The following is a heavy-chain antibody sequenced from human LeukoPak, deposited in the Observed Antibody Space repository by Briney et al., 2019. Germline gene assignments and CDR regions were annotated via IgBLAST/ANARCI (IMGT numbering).Heavy chain of an antibody. J-gene: IGHJ4*02. CDR3: ARVDLLTGYYFFDY. V-gene: IGHV1-18*01. D-gene: IGHD3-9*01. Sequence: ASVKVSCKASGYTFSNYGISWVRQAPGQGLEWVGWIRGDNGNTNYAQKFQGRATMTTETSTSTAYMELESLGSDETAVYYCARVDLLTGYYFFDYWGQGTLVTVSS. CDR2: IRGDNGNT. CDR1: GYTFSNYG.